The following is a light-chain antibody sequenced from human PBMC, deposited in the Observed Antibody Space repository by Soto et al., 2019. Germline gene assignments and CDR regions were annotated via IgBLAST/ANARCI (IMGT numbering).Light chain of an antibody. V-gene: IGLV3-21*04. CDR3: QVWDSSSGPLYV. CDR2: YDS. Sequence: SYELTQPPSVSVAPGKTARITCGGKNIGSKSVHWYQQRPGQAPVLVIYYDSDRPSGIPERFSGSNSGNTATLTISRVEAGDEADYYCQVWDSSSGPLYVFGTGTKLTVL. J-gene: IGLJ1*01. CDR1: NIGSKS.